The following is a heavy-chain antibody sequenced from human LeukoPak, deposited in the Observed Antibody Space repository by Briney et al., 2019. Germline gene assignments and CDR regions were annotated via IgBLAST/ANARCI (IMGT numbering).Heavy chain of an antibody. CDR2: INPNSGGT. Sequence: ASVKVSCKASGYTFTGYYMHWVRQAPGQGLEWMGRINPNSGGTNYAQKFQGRVTMTRDTSISTAYMELSMLRSDDTAVYYCAREGVIGYYDSSGYYPDDYWGQGTLVTVYS. CDR1: GYTFTGYY. V-gene: IGHV1-2*06. D-gene: IGHD3-22*01. CDR3: AREGVIGYYDSSGYYPDDY. J-gene: IGHJ4*02.